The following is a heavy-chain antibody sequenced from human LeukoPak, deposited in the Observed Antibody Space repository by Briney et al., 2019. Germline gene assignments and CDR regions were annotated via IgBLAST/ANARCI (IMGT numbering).Heavy chain of an antibody. J-gene: IGHJ5*02. CDR2: MNPSSGNT. CDR3: VRAAQEGRDSLTGVQTGNWFDP. Sequence: GASVKVSCKTSGYNFTSYDINWVRQATGLGPGWMGWMNPSSGNTGYAQNFQGRLDLTRNIALTTAYMELSSLTSEDTATYYCVRAAQEGRDSLTGVQTGNWFDPWGQGTLVTVSS. CDR1: GYNFTSYD. V-gene: IGHV1-8*01. D-gene: IGHD3-9*01.